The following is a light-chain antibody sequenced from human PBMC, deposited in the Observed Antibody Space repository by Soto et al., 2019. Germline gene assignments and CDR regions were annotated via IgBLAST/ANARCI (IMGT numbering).Light chain of an antibody. Sequence: QSVLTQPPSVSGAPGQRVTISCTGSSSNIGAGYDVHWYQQLPGTAPKLLIYGNSNRPSGVPDRFSGSKSGTSASLAIPGLQAEDEADYYCQSYDSSLSGGVFGGGTKVTVL. CDR1: SSNIGAGYD. CDR2: GNS. V-gene: IGLV1-40*01. CDR3: QSYDSSLSGGV. J-gene: IGLJ3*02.